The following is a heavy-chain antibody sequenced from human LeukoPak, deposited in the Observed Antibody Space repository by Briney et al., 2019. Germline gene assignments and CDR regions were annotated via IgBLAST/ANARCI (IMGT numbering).Heavy chain of an antibody. Sequence: ASVKVSCKASGGTFSSYAISWVRQAPGQGLEWMGGIIPIFGTANYAQKFQGRVTITTDESTSTAYMELSSLRSEDTAVYYCARQKEEWLPPHYYYYYYMDVWGKGTTVTVSS. J-gene: IGHJ6*03. CDR3: ARQKEEWLPPHYYYYYYMDV. CDR1: GGTFSSYA. CDR2: IIPIFGTA. V-gene: IGHV1-69*05. D-gene: IGHD3-3*01.